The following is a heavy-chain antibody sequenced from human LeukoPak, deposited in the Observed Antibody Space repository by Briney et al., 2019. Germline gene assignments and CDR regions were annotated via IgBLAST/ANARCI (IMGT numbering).Heavy chain of an antibody. Sequence: PGGSLRLSCAASGFTVSSNYMSWVRQAPGKGLEWVSVIYSGGSTYYADSVKGRFTISRDNSKNTLYLQMISLRAEDTAVYYCAGSLGYCSGGSCYRELVSKDYWGQGTLVTVSS. J-gene: IGHJ4*02. CDR2: IYSGGST. CDR1: GFTVSSNY. V-gene: IGHV3-66*01. CDR3: AGSLGYCSGGSCYRELVSKDY. D-gene: IGHD2-15*01.